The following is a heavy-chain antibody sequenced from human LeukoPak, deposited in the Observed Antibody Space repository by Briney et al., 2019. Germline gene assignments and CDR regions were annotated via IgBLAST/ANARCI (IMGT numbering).Heavy chain of an antibody. V-gene: IGHV4-61*02. J-gene: IGHJ4*02. D-gene: IGHD3-10*01. Sequence: PSETLSLTCTVSGGSISSGSYYWSWIRQPAGKGLEWIGRIYTSGSTNYNPSLKSRVTISVDTSKNQFSLKLSSVTAADTAVYYCARHGSGTATYLYFDYWGQGILVTVSS. CDR2: IYTSGST. CDR3: ARHGSGTATYLYFDY. CDR1: GGSISSGSYY.